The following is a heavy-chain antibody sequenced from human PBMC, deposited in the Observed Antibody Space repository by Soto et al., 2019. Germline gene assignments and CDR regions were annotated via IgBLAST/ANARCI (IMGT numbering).Heavy chain of an antibody. CDR3: ARGGSSLNLDS. J-gene: IGHJ4*02. CDR2: INSDGSST. D-gene: IGHD6-6*01. V-gene: IGHV3-74*01. Sequence: EVQLVESGGGLVQPGGSLRLSCAASGFTFRSYWMQWVRQAPGKGLVWVSWINSDGSSTSYADSVKGRFTISRDNAKNTLYLQMNSLRAEDTAVYYCARGGSSLNLDSWGQGTLVTVSS. CDR1: GFTFRSYW.